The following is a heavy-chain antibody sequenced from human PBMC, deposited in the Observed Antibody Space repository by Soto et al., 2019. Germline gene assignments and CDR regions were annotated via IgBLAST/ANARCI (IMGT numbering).Heavy chain of an antibody. CDR3: ARGYHSFDS. CDR1: GFTLSVHY. J-gene: IGHJ4*02. CDR2: TRSKAKSYNT. D-gene: IGHD2-2*01. Sequence: EVQLVESGGGWVQPGSSLRLSCAGSGFTLSVHYMDWVRQAPGKGLEWVGRTRSKAKSYNTEYAASVKGRFIISRDESENSMFLQMNDLKTEDTAVYFCARGYHSFDSWGQGTLVTVSS. V-gene: IGHV3-72*01.